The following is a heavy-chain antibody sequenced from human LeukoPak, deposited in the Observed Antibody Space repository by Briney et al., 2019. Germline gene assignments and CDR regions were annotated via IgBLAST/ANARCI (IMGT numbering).Heavy chain of an antibody. D-gene: IGHD2-15*01. CDR1: GYTFTGYY. V-gene: IGHV1-2*02. J-gene: IGHJ5*02. CDR3: ARGGSGSSTWFDP. CDR2: INPNSGGT. Sequence: ASVKVSCKASGYTFTGYYMHWMRQAPGQGLEWMGWINPNSGGTNYAQKFQGRVTMTRDTSISTAYMELRSLRSDDTAIYYCARGGSGSSTWFDPWGQGTLVTVSS.